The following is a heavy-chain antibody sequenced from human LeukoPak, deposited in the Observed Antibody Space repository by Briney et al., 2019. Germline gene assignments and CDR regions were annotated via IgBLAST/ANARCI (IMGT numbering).Heavy chain of an antibody. J-gene: IGHJ3*02. CDR1: GYTFTGYY. V-gene: IGHV1-2*04. Sequence: ASVKVSCKASGYTFTGYYMHWVRQAPGQGLEWMGWINPNSGGTNYAQKFQGWVTMTRDTSISTAYMELSRLRSDDTAVYYCARADDYVWGSYRYSGAFDIWGRGTMVTVSS. CDR3: ARADDYVWGSYRYSGAFDI. D-gene: IGHD3-16*02. CDR2: INPNSGGT.